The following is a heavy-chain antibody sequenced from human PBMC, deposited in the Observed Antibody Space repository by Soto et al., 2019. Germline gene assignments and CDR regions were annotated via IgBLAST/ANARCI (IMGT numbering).Heavy chain of an antibody. J-gene: IGHJ4*02. D-gene: IGHD6-19*01. V-gene: IGHV3-64*01. CDR2: INTNGVNT. Sequence: EVQLVESGGGLVQPGGSLRLSCAASGFTFSGYSMFWVRQAPGKGLEYVSAINTNGVNTFYAKSVKGRFTISRDNSKNTMYIQMGSLRAEDMAAYYCASGRVEDSSGWATYFDYWGQGTLVTVSS. CDR1: GFTFSGYS. CDR3: ASGRVEDSSGWATYFDY.